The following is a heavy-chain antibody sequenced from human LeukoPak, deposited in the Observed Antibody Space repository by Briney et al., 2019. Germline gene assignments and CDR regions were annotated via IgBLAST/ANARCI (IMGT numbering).Heavy chain of an antibody. CDR1: GFTLSSYW. Sequence: GGSLRLSCAASGFTLSSYWMSWVRQAPGKGLEGVANIKQDGSEKYYVDSVKGRFTISRDNAKNSLYLQMNSLRAEDTAVYYCARDQGGYDPNPDDYWGQGTLVTVSS. J-gene: IGHJ4*02. D-gene: IGHD5-12*01. CDR3: ARDQGGYDPNPDDY. V-gene: IGHV3-7*01. CDR2: IKQDGSEK.